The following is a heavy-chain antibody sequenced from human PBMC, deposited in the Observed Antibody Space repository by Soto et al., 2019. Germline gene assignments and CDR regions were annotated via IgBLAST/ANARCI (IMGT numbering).Heavy chain of an antibody. CDR2: IYYSGST. Sequence: SATLSVTWTVAGGSISSYYGSWIRQPPGKGLEWIGYIYYSGSTNYNPSLKSRVTISVDTSKNQFSLKLSSVTAADTAVYYCARLDYRVDTAMVFAYWGQGTLVTVSS. V-gene: IGHV4-59*01. D-gene: IGHD5-18*01. J-gene: IGHJ4*02. CDR1: GGSISSYY. CDR3: ARLDYRVDTAMVFAY.